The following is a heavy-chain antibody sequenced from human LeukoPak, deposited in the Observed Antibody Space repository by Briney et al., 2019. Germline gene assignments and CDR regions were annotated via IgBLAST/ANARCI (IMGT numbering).Heavy chain of an antibody. CDR1: GGSISSYY. D-gene: IGHD6-19*01. J-gene: IGHJ6*03. Sequence: SETLSLTCTVSGGSISSYYWSWIRQPPGKGLEWIGYIYYSGSTNYNPSLKSRVTISVDKSKNQFSLKLSSVTAADTAVYYCARGKGIAVAGTLYYYYYMDVGGKGTTVTVSS. V-gene: IGHV4-59*12. CDR2: IYYSGST. CDR3: ARGKGIAVAGTLYYYYYMDV.